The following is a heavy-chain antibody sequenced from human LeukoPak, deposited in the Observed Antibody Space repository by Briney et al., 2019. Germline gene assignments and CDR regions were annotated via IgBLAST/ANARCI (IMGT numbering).Heavy chain of an antibody. CDR3: ARVDLEPTKRWFDP. CDR2: IVYTGTT. Sequence: PSETLSLTCNVSGGSINRYYWNWIRQPPGKGLEWIAYIVYTGTTHYNPSLRSRVSMSIDTSTNHFSLSLTSVTAADTAVYYCARVDLEPTKRWFDPWGQGALVTVSS. J-gene: IGHJ5*02. D-gene: IGHD1-14*01. V-gene: IGHV4-59*01. CDR1: GGSINRYY.